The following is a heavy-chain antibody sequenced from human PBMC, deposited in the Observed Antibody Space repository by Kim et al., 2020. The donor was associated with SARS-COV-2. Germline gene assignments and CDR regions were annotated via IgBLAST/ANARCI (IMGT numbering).Heavy chain of an antibody. V-gene: IGHV1-69*01. J-gene: IGHJ4*02. CDR3: ARGRDYYGSGSSLLWDY. D-gene: IGHD3-10*01. Sequence: FQGRVTITADESTSTAYMELSSLRSEDTAVYYCARGRDYYGSGSSLLWDYWGQGTLVTVSS.